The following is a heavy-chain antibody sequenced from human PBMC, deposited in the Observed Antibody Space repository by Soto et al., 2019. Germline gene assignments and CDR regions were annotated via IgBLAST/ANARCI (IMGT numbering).Heavy chain of an antibody. Sequence: GESLKISCKGSGYSFTSYWISWVLQIPWKGLEWMGRIDPSDSYTNYSPSFQGHVTISADKSISTAYLQWSSLKASDTAMYYCARQPDTAMVRYYYYYYGMDVWGQGTTVTVSS. CDR2: IDPSDSYT. V-gene: IGHV5-10-1*01. CDR3: ARQPDTAMVRYYYYYYGMDV. CDR1: GYSFTSYW. J-gene: IGHJ6*02. D-gene: IGHD5-18*01.